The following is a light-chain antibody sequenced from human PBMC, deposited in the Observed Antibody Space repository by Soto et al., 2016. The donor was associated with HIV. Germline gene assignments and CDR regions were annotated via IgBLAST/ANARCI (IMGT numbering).Light chain of an antibody. CDR3: QVWDSSSDVV. CDR1: NIGSKS. V-gene: IGLV3-21*03. Sequence: SYVLTQAPSVSVAPGKTARITCGGNNIGSKSVHWYQQEPGQAPVLVVYDDSDRPSGIPDRFSGSNSGNTATLTISRVEAGDEADYYCQVWDSSSDVVFGGGTKLTVL. CDR2: DDS. J-gene: IGLJ2*01.